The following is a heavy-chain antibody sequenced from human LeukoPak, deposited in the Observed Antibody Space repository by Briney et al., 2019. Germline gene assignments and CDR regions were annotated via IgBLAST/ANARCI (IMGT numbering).Heavy chain of an antibody. CDR3: ARELLNYDSTGYPLN. J-gene: IGHJ4*02. CDR2: ISAYNGNT. D-gene: IGHD3-22*01. Sequence: ASVKVSCKASGYTFPSYAFSWVRQAPGQGLEWMGWISAYNGNTNYAQKFQGRVTMTTDTSTTTAYMELRSLRSDDTAVYYCARELLNYDSTGYPLNWGQGTLVTVSS. CDR1: GYTFPSYA. V-gene: IGHV1-18*01.